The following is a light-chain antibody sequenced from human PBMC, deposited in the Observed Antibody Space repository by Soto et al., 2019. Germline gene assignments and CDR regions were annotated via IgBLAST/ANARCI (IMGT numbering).Light chain of an antibody. CDR1: SSNIGSNY. J-gene: IGLJ2*01. CDR2: RNN. V-gene: IGLV1-47*01. Sequence: QSVLTQPPSASGTPGQRVTISCSGSSSNIGSNYVYWYQQLPGTAPKLLIYRNNQRPSGVPDRFSGSKYCTSASLAISGLRSEDEADYYCAAWDDSLSGVVFGGGTKLTVL. CDR3: AAWDDSLSGVV.